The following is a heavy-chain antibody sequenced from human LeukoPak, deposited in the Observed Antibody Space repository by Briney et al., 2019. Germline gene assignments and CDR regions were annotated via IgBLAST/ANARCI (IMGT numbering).Heavy chain of an antibody. CDR1: GCTFSSYG. CDR2: ISVSVDST. Sequence: GGSLRLPCAASGCTFSSYGMSWVRQAPGKGLEWVSGISVSVDSTYYADSVKGRFTISRDNSKNTVYLQMNSLRAEDTAVYYCARGSKTAGTIYSFDYWGQGTLVTVSS. V-gene: IGHV3-23*01. J-gene: IGHJ4*02. D-gene: IGHD6-13*01. CDR3: ARGSKTAGTIYSFDY.